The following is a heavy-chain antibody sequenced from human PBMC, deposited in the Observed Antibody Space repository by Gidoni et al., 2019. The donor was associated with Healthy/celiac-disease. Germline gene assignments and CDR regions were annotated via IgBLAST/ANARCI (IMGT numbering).Heavy chain of an antibody. J-gene: IGHJ6*02. Sequence: EVQLVESGGGLVQPGRSLRLSCAASGFTFVDYAMHWVRQAPGKGLEWVLGISWNSGSIGYADSVKGRFTSSRDNAKNSLYLQMNSLRAEDTALYYCAKVGFELVKDHYYYYYGMDVWGQGTTVTVSS. V-gene: IGHV3-9*01. CDR3: AKVGFELVKDHYYYYYGMDV. D-gene: IGHD3-22*01. CDR2: ISWNSGSI. CDR1: GFTFVDYA.